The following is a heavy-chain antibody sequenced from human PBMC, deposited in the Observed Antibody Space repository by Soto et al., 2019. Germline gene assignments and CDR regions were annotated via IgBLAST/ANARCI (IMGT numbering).Heavy chain of an antibody. CDR1: GFTFSTYV. Sequence: ESGGGMVQPGRSLRLSCAASGFTFSTYVMHWVRQAPGKGLEWVAVLWYDGSNENYADSVKGRFTISRDNSKNTLYLQMNSLRVEDTAVYYCATEGKYKYAHDYWGQGTLVTVSS. J-gene: IGHJ4*02. CDR3: ATEGKYKYAHDY. V-gene: IGHV3-33*01. D-gene: IGHD2-2*01. CDR2: LWYDGSNE.